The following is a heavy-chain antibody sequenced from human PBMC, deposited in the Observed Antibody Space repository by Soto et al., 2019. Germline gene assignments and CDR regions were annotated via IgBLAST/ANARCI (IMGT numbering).Heavy chain of an antibody. D-gene: IGHD1-20*01. CDR1: GGSIKSDV. CDR3: ARVITGTDVFDI. Sequence: PSETLSLTCSVSGGSIKSDVWSWLRQPPGKGLEWIGYIYNNGGTNYNPSLMSRVTISRDTSQNHFSLTLSSVTASDTAVYYCARVITGTDVFDIWGRGTMVTVSS. J-gene: IGHJ3*02. CDR2: IYNNGGT. V-gene: IGHV4-59*01.